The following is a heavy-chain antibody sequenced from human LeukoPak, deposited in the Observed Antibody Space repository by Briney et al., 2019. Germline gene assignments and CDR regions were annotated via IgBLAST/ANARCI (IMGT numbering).Heavy chain of an antibody. CDR3: AKDLGYLNDY. J-gene: IGHJ4*02. Sequence: GGSLRLSCAASGFTFSSYSMNWVRQAPGKGLEWVSSISSSSSYIYYADSVKGRFTISRDNSKNTLYLQMNSLRAEDTAVYYCAKDLGYLNDYWGQGTLVTVSS. D-gene: IGHD5-12*01. CDR1: GFTFSSYS. V-gene: IGHV3-21*01. CDR2: ISSSSSYI.